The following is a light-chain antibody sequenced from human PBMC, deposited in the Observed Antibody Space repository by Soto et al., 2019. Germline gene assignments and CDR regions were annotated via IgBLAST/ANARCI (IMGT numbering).Light chain of an antibody. Sequence: QSALTQPASVSGSPGQSITISCTGTSSDVGGYNYVSWYQQHPGKATKLMIYEVSNRPSGVSDRFSGSKSGNTASLTISGLQAEDEADYYGSSYTSSSIYVFGTGTKVTVL. J-gene: IGLJ1*01. CDR2: EVS. CDR1: SSDVGGYNY. CDR3: SSYTSSSIYV. V-gene: IGLV2-14*01.